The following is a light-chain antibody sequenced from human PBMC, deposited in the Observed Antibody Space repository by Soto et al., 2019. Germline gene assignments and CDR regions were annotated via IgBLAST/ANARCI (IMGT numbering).Light chain of an antibody. CDR1: QSVGSGY. CDR2: GTS. V-gene: IGKV3-20*01. J-gene: IGKJ3*01. CDR3: KQYASSAYP. Sequence: EIVLTQSPGTLSLCPMERATLSCRASQSVGSGYFAWYQQKPDQALRLLIYGTSSRSTDIPNSFSGSASGTDFPLTVSRLDHDDFAVCYWKQYASSAYPFGPGNKVAIK.